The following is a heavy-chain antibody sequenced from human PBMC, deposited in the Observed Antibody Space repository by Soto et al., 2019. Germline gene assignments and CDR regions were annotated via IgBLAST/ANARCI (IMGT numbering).Heavy chain of an antibody. J-gene: IGHJ5*02. D-gene: IGHD1-26*01. CDR3: ARHVWPRDLLLNP. CDR1: GYSISSSNYY. CDR2: IYYTGST. Sequence: PEETVSLTCAVSGYSISSSNYYWGWIRQPPGKGLEWIGSIYYTGSTYYNPSLKSRVTISVDTSKTHFSLKVGSVIAADTAVYYCARHVWPRDLLLNPWAQGTLVTFSS. V-gene: IGHV4-39*01.